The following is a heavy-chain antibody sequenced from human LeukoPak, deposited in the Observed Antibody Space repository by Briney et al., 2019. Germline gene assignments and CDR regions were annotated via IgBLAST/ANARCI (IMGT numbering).Heavy chain of an antibody. CDR1: GGSFSGYY. J-gene: IGHJ4*02. CDR3: ASTGYSGYHNRYYFDY. V-gene: IGHV4-34*01. D-gene: IGHD5-12*01. CDR2: INHSGST. Sequence: TSETLSLTCAVYGGSFSGYYWSWIRQPPGKGLEWIGEINHSGSTNYNPSLKSRVTISVDTSKNQFSLKLSSVTAADTAVYYCASTGYSGYHNRYYFDYWGQGTLVTVSS.